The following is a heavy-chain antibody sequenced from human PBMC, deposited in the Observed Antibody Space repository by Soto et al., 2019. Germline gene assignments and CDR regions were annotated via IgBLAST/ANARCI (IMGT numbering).Heavy chain of an antibody. CDR1: GFTFSTYA. J-gene: IGHJ4*02. CDR2: ISGSDGST. CDR3: EKGGWLDY. Sequence: EVQLLESGGGLVQPGGSLRLSCTASGFTFSTYAMSWVRQAPGKGLEWVSVISGSDGSTDYADSVKGRFTISRDNSKNTLYQQMNSLRAEDTAISYCEKGGWLDYGGQGTLVTVSS. V-gene: IGHV3-23*01. D-gene: IGHD5-12*01.